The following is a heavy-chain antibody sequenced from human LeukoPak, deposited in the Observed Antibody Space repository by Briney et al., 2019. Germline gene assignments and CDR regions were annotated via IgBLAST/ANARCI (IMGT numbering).Heavy chain of an antibody. D-gene: IGHD3/OR15-3a*01. V-gene: IGHV3-48*01. CDR1: GFSFSDYS. CDR3: ARVYRNEEDFWTPNNYMDV. Sequence: GGSLRLSCAASGFSFSDYSINWVRQAPGKGLEWVSFISSGSSTIDYSDSVKGRFTISRDNAKNSVYPQMNSLRAEDTAVYYCARVYRNEEDFWTPNNYMDVWGKGTTVTVSS. CDR2: ISSGSSTI. J-gene: IGHJ6*04.